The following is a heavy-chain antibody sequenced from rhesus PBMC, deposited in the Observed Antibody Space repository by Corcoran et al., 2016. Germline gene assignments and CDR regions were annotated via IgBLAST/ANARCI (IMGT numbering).Heavy chain of an antibody. CDR2: IYGSSTST. Sequence: QVQLQESGPGVVKPSETLSLTCAVSGGSLSDSYRWSWIRQHHGKGLEWIGDIYGSSTSTNYNPSLKSRVTISKDTSKNQFSLKLSSVAAADTAVYYCARATAGTVKVVDYWGQGVLVTVSS. V-gene: IGHV4S10*01. CDR3: ARATAGTVKVVDY. D-gene: IGHD5-24*01. J-gene: IGHJ4*01. CDR1: GGSLSDSYR.